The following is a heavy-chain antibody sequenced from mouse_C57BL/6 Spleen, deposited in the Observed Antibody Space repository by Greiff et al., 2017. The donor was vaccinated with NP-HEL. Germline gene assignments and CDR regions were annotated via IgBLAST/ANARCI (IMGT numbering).Heavy chain of an antibody. CDR3: ARGFTTVVGGGYAMDY. V-gene: IGHV1-64*01. Sequence: QVQLQQPGAELVKPGASVKLSCKASGYTFTSYWMHWVKQRPGQGLEWIGMIHPNSGSTNYNEKFKSKATLTVDKSSSTAYMQLSSLTSEDSAVYYCARGFTTVVGGGYAMDYWGQGTSVTVSS. D-gene: IGHD1-1*01. J-gene: IGHJ4*01. CDR2: IHPNSGST. CDR1: GYTFTSYW.